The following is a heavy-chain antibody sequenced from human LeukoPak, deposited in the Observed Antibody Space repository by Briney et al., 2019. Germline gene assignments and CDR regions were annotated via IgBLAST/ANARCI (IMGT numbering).Heavy chain of an antibody. CDR3: ARAIDILTGYGPMGY. Sequence: GGSLILSCAASGFTFSSYGMHWVRQAPGKGLEWVAVIWYDGSNKYYADSVKGRFTISRDNSKNTLYLQMNSLRAEDTAVYYCARAIDILTGYGPMGYWGQGTLVTVSS. D-gene: IGHD3-9*01. J-gene: IGHJ4*02. CDR1: GFTFSSYG. CDR2: IWYDGSNK. V-gene: IGHV3-33*08.